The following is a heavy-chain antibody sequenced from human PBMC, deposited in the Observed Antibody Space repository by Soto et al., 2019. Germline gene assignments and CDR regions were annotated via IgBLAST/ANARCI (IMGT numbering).Heavy chain of an antibody. J-gene: IGHJ4*02. V-gene: IGHV4-59*01. CDR3: ARGGGVYYFDY. Sequence: SETLSLTCTVSGGSISSYYWSWIRQPPGKGLEWIGYIYYSGITDYNPSLKSRVTISVDTSKSQFSLRLSSVTAADTAVYYCARGGGVYYFDYWGQGTLVTVSS. CDR1: GGSISSYY. D-gene: IGHD2-8*02. CDR2: IYYSGIT.